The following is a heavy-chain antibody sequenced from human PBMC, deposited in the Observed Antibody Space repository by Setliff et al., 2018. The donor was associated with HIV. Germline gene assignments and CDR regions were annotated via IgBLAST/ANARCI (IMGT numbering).Heavy chain of an antibody. CDR1: GGSISSSDYY. J-gene: IGHJ1*01. CDR3: ARDPPRYYDSSGYYYPI. D-gene: IGHD3-22*01. CDR2: IYYSGNT. Sequence: SETLSLTCTVSGGSISSSDYYWGWIRQPPGKGLEWIGSIYYSGNTYYNPSLKSRVTISVDTSKNQFSLKLSSVTAADTAVYYCARDPPRYYDSSGYYYPIWGQGTLVTVSS. V-gene: IGHV4-39*02.